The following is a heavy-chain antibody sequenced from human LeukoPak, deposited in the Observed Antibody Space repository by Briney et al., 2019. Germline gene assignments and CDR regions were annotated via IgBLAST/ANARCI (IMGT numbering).Heavy chain of an antibody. CDR1: GYTFTSYG. V-gene: IGHV1-18*01. Sequence: GASVKVSCKASGYTFTSYGISWVRQAPGQGLEWMGWISAYNGNTNYAQKLQGRVTMTTDTSTSTAYMELRSLRSDDTAVYYCARDSSITIFGVPRGAFDIWGQGTIVTVSS. J-gene: IGHJ3*02. CDR3: ARDSSITIFGVPRGAFDI. CDR2: ISAYNGNT. D-gene: IGHD3-3*01.